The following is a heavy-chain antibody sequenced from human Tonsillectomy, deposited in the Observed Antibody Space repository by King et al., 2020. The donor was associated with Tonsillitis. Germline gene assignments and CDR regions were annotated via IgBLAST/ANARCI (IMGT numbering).Heavy chain of an antibody. CDR1: GYTFSSFY. Sequence: VQLVESGAEVKKPGASVKVSCKASGYTFSSFYMHWVRQAPGQGLEWMGIISPSGGSTSDAQKFQGRVTMAIDTSTTTVYMELNSLRSEDTALYYCARGADLDASFDYWGQGTLVSVSS. CDR3: ARGADLDASFDY. CDR2: ISPSGGST. D-gene: IGHD2-15*01. V-gene: IGHV1-46*01. J-gene: IGHJ4*02.